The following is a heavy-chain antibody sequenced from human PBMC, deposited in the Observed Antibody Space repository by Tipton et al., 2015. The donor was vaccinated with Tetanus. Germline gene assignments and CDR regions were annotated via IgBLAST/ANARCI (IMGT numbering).Heavy chain of an antibody. CDR2: ITPRGSS. D-gene: IGHD2/OR15-2a*01. V-gene: IGHV4-34*01. Sequence: TLSLTCAVSGASLSGHFWSWVRQPPGKGLEWIGGITPRGSSSYNPSLKSRVTLSVDTSKDQFSLRLTSVTAADTAVYYCARHLYGYWFDPWGQGALVSVSS. CDR3: ARHLYGYWFDP. CDR1: GASLSGHF. J-gene: IGHJ5*02.